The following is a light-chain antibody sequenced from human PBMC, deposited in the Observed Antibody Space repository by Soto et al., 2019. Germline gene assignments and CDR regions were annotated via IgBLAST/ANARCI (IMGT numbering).Light chain of an antibody. CDR2: GAS. V-gene: IGKV3-20*01. J-gene: IGKJ1*01. CDR1: QSVSSSY. Sequence: EIVLTQSPGTLSLSPGERDTLSCRASQSVSSSYLAWYQQKPGKAPRLLIYGASSRAIGIPDRFSGSGSGTDFTLTISRLEPEDFAVYYCQQYGSSPGTFGQGTKVDIK. CDR3: QQYGSSPGT.